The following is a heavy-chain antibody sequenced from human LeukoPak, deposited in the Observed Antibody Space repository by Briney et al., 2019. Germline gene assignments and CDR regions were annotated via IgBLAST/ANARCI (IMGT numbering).Heavy chain of an antibody. CDR1: GYTFTSYA. CDR3: ARDPAAAGTYDY. J-gene: IGHJ4*02. V-gene: IGHV7-4-1*02. Sequence: ASVKVSCKASGYTFTSYAMNWVRQAPGQGLEWMGWINTNTGNPTYAQGFTGRFVFSLDTPVSTAYLQISSLKAEDTAVYYCARDPAAAGTYDYWGQGTLVTVSS. CDR2: INTNTGNP. D-gene: IGHD6-13*01.